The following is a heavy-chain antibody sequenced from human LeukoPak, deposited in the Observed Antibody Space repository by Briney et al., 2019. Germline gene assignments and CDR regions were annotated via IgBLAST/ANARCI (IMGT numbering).Heavy chain of an antibody. CDR1: GFYFSGYS. Sequence: RGSLRLSCAASGFYFSGYSMNWVRQAPGKGLEWVSSINTGSTYMYYADSVKGRFTISRDNAKNSLHLQMYSLRAEDTAVYFCARVEATTGRNYHYYYMDVWGKGTTVTVSS. CDR2: INTGSTYM. CDR3: ARVEATTGRNYHYYYMDV. D-gene: IGHD1-1*01. J-gene: IGHJ6*03. V-gene: IGHV3-21*01.